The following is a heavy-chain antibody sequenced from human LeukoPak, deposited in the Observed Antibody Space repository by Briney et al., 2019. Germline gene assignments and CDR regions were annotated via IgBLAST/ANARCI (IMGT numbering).Heavy chain of an antibody. V-gene: IGHV4-34*01. CDR1: GXSFSGYY. CDR2: INHSGST. D-gene: IGHD6-19*01. J-gene: IGHJ6*02. CDR3: ARGPQWLQSYYYGMDV. Sequence: SETLSLTCAVYGXSFSGYYWSWIRQPPGKGLEWIGEINHSGSTNYNPSLKSRVTISVDTSKNQFSLKLSSVTAADTAVYYCARGPQWLQSYYYGMDVWGQGTTVTVSS.